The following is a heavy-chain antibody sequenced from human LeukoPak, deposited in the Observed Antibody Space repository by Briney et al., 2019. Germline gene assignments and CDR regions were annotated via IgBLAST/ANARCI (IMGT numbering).Heavy chain of an antibody. Sequence: SVKVSCKASGGTFSSYAISWVRQAPGQGLEWMGGIIPIFGTANYAQKVQGRVTITADESTSTAYMELSSLRSEDTAVYYCAREITMVRGVIVLFDYWGQGTLVTVSS. D-gene: IGHD3-10*01. CDR3: AREITMVRGVIVLFDY. CDR2: IIPIFGTA. V-gene: IGHV1-69*13. J-gene: IGHJ4*02. CDR1: GGTFSSYA.